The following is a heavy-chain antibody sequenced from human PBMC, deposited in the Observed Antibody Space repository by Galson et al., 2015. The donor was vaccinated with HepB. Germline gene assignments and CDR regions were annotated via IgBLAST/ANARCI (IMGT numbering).Heavy chain of an antibody. J-gene: IGHJ5*02. V-gene: IGHV1-2*06. CDR1: GYTFTSYY. CDR2: INPNSGGT. CDR3: TRGTTTGTSLPPFDP. Sequence: SVKVSCKASGYTFTSYYLHWVRQAPGQGLEWMGRINPNSGGTNYAQRFQGRVTMTRDSSINTAYMELNKLKSDDTAVYYCTRGTTTGTSLPPFDPWGQGTLVTVSS. D-gene: IGHD2-2*01.